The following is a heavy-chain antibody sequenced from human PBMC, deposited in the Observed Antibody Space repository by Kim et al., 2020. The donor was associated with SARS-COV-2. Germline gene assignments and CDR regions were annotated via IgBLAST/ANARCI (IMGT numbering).Heavy chain of an antibody. CDR3: GISGI. CDR2: IKRDGSER. V-gene: IGHV3-7*01. J-gene: IGHJ4*02. CDR1: GFTFNNYW. Sequence: GGSLRLSCVDSGFTFNNYWVTWVRQAPGKGLEWVANIKRDGSERYYGDSVKGRFIISRDNADSSVYLQMNSLRSEDTAVYYCGISGIWGQGTLVTFSS.